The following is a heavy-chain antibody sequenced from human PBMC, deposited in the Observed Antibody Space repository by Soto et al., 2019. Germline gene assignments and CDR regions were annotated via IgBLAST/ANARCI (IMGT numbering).Heavy chain of an antibody. J-gene: IGHJ4*02. V-gene: IGHV1-8*01. CDR2: MNPDSGNT. Sequence: QVQLVQSGAEVKKPGASVKVSCKASGYSFTSYDINWVRQATGQGPEWMGWMNPDSGNTGYAQKFQGRGTLTRNSSISTAYMELSSLTSADTAVYYCARGPSRSYRPFWLYWGQGTLVTVSS. D-gene: IGHD3-16*02. CDR1: GYSFTSYD. CDR3: ARGPSRSYRPFWLY.